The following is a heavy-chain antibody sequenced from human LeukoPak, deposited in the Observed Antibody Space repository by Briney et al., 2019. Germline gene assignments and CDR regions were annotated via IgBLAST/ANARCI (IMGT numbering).Heavy chain of an antibody. Sequence: PSETLSLTCTVSGGSISSYYWSWIRQLPGKGLEWIGYIYYSGSTNYNPSLKSRVTISVDTSKNQFSLKLSSVTAADTAVYYCARGLRYCSGGSCYKGFDPWGQGTLVTVSS. CDR2: IYYSGST. D-gene: IGHD2-15*01. CDR1: GGSISSYY. J-gene: IGHJ5*02. V-gene: IGHV4-59*01. CDR3: ARGLRYCSGGSCYKGFDP.